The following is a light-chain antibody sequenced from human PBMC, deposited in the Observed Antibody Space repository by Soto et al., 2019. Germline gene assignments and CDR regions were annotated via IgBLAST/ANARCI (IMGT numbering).Light chain of an antibody. J-gene: IGLJ1*01. CDR1: SSDVGGYNY. CDR3: CSYAGSYGYV. V-gene: IGLV2-11*01. CDR2: DVS. Sequence: QSALTQPRSVSGSPGRSVTISCTGTSSDVGGYNYVSWYQQHPGKAPKLMIYDVSKRPSGVPDRFSGSKSGNTASLTISGLQAEDEDDYYCCSYAGSYGYVFGTGTKVTVL.